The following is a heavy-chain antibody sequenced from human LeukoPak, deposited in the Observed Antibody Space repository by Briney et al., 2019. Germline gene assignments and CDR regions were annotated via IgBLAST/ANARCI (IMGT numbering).Heavy chain of an antibody. D-gene: IGHD2-15*01. Sequence: SETLSLTCGVSGGSITTRDCWCWVRQPPGEGLEWIGEICLDGRIHYTASLKSRVSISMDRSKAQFSLNLISVTDADTAMYFCASQGGLRNDFWGQGILVTVSS. V-gene: IGHV4-4*02. J-gene: IGHJ4*02. CDR3: ASQGGLRNDF. CDR1: GGSITTRDC. CDR2: ICLDGRI.